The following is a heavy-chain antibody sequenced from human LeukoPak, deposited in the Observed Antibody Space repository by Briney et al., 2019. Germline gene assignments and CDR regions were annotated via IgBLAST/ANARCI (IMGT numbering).Heavy chain of an antibody. CDR3: ARDGSFSGWYLPRFDY. Sequence: SETLSLTCTVSGGSISSSSYYWGWIRQPPGKGLEWIGSIYYSGSTYYNPSLKSRVTISVDTSKNQFSLKLSSVTAADTAVYYCARDGSFSGWYLPRFDYWGQGTLVTVSS. CDR1: GGSISSSSYY. D-gene: IGHD6-19*01. V-gene: IGHV4-39*07. J-gene: IGHJ4*02. CDR2: IYYSGST.